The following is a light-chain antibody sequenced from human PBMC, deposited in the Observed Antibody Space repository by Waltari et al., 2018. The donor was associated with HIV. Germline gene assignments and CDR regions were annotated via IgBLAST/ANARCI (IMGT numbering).Light chain of an antibody. Sequence: QSALTQPASASGSPGQSITISCTGTSSDVGGYNYVPWYQQHPGKAPKFMIYEVRNRPSGVSNRFSGSKSGNTASLTISGLQAEDEAYYYCSSYSSSDTHVVFGGGTKLTVL. CDR3: SSYSSSDTHVV. CDR1: SSDVGGYNY. V-gene: IGLV2-14*01. J-gene: IGLJ2*01. CDR2: EVR.